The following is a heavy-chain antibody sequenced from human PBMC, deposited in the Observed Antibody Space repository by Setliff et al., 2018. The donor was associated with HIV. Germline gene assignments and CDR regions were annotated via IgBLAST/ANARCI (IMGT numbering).Heavy chain of an antibody. CDR1: GYTFIDYF. J-gene: IGHJ3*02. CDR2: ISPYDLSE. D-gene: IGHD1-1*01. CDR3: ASPLDKATISAFDI. Sequence: GASVKVSCKASGYTFIDYFIHWVRQAPGQGPEWMGWISPYDLSERTSQKFRGRVTMTRDTSISTAFMELSSLRSEDTAVYYCASPLDKATISAFDIWGQGTLVTVSS. V-gene: IGHV1-2*02.